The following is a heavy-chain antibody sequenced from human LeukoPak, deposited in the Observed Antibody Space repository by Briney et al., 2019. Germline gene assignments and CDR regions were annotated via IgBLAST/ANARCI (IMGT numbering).Heavy chain of an antibody. Sequence: SETLSLTCTVSGGSISSSSYYWGWIRQPPGKGLEWIGSIYYSGSTYYNSSLKSRVTISVDTSKNQFSLKLSSVTAADTAVYYCASRRITMVRGLVWFDPWGQGTLVTVSS. D-gene: IGHD3-10*01. J-gene: IGHJ5*02. V-gene: IGHV4-39*01. CDR3: ASRRITMVRGLVWFDP. CDR1: GGSISSSSYY. CDR2: IYYSGST.